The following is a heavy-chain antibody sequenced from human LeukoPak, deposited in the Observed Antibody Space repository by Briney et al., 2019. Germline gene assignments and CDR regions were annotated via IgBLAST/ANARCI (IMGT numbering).Heavy chain of an antibody. CDR2: IWYDGSNK. CDR1: GFTFSNYW. Sequence: GGSLRLSCVASGFTFSNYWMHWVRQAPGKGLEWVAVIWYDGSNKYYADSVKGRFTISRDNSKNTLYLQMNSLRAEDTAVYYCARDNGYSYGLDYWGQGTLVTVSS. J-gene: IGHJ4*02. V-gene: IGHV3-33*08. CDR3: ARDNGYSYGLDY. D-gene: IGHD5-18*01.